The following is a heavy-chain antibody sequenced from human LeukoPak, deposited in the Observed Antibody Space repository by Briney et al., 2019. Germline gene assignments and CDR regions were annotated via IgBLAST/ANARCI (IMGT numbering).Heavy chain of an antibody. D-gene: IGHD6-6*01. CDR3: ARGRLRSSSSGYFDY. J-gene: IGHJ4*02. V-gene: IGHV3-21*01. Sequence: GGSLRLSCAASGFTFSSYSMNWVRQAPGKGLEWVSSISSSSSYIYYADSVKGRFTISRDNAKNSLYLQMNSLRAEDTAVYYCARGRLRSSSSGYFDYWGQGTLVTVSS. CDR1: GFTFSSYS. CDR2: ISSSSSYI.